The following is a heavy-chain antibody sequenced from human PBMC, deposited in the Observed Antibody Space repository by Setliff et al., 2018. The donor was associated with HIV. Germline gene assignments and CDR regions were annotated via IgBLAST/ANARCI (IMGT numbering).Heavy chain of an antibody. CDR2: IYCSGST. CDR1: GGSISSHY. V-gene: IGHV4-59*11. CDR3: ASGDYYDSSGYYYSPFDY. Sequence: SETLSLTCTVSGGSISSHYWSWIRQPPGKGLEWIGYIYCSGSTNYNPSLQSRVTISVDTSKNQFSLKLSSVTAADTAAYYCASGDYYDSSGYYYSPFDYWGQGTLVTISS. D-gene: IGHD3-22*01. J-gene: IGHJ4*02.